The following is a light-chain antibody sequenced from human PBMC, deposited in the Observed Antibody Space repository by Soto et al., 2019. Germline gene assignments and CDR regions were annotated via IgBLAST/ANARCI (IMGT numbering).Light chain of an antibody. CDR1: SSDVGGYKY. CDR3: CSYAGSYV. J-gene: IGLJ1*01. Sequence: QSALTQPRSVSGSPGQSVTISCTGTSSDVGGYKYVSWYQQHPGKAPKLMIYDVSKRPSGVPDRFSGSKSGNTASLTISGLQAEDEADYCCCSYAGSYVFGTGTKLTVL. V-gene: IGLV2-11*01. CDR2: DVS.